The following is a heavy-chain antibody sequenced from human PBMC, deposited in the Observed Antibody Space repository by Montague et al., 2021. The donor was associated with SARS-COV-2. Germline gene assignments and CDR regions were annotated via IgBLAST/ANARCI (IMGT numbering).Heavy chain of an antibody. D-gene: IGHD6-13*01. Sequence: CAISGYSVSSNRATWNWIRQSPSRGLEWLGRTYYRSMWKSDYARSVKSRIAINPDTSKNQFSLQLSSVTPEDTALYYCVRGIEAAGSYDYWGQGTLVTVSS. V-gene: IGHV6-1*01. CDR1: GYSVSSNRAT. CDR3: VRGIEAAGSYDY. J-gene: IGHJ4*02. CDR2: TYYRSMWKS.